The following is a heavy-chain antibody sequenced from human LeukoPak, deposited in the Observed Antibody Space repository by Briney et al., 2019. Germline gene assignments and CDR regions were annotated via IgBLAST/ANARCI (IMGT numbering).Heavy chain of an antibody. CDR3: ARDLATTDN. Sequence: GRSLTLSCAASGFTFDDYGMSCVRQAPGKWLEWVSGINWSGVRTGYADPLKGRFTISRDNAKNTLYLQMNSLRAEDTALYYCARDLATTDNWGQGTLVTVSS. V-gene: IGHV3-20*04. CDR1: GFTFDDYG. D-gene: IGHD1/OR15-1a*01. J-gene: IGHJ4*02. CDR2: INWSGVRT.